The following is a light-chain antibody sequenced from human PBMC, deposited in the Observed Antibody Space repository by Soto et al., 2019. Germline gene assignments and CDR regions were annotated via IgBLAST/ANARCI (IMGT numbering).Light chain of an antibody. CDR1: QSVRSS. CDR3: QQRSNWPRT. J-gene: IGKJ1*01. CDR2: DAS. V-gene: IGKV3-11*01. Sequence: EIVLTQSPATLSFSPGERATLSCRASQSVRSSLAWYQQKPGQAPRLLIYDASNRATGIPARFSGSGSGTDFTLTISSLEPEDFAVYYCQQRSNWPRTFGQGTKVEIK.